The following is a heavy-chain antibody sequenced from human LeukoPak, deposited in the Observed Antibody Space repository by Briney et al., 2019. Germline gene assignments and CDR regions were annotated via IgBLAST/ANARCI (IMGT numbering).Heavy chain of an antibody. J-gene: IGHJ3*02. CDR1: GGSIGSYY. Sequence: SETLSLTCTVSGGSIGSYYWSWIRQPAGKGLEWIGRIYTSGSTNYNPSLQSRATMSVDTSKNQFSLKLSSVTAADTAVYYCARDVRLKYDAFDIWGQGTMVTVSS. V-gene: IGHV4-4*07. D-gene: IGHD1-1*01. CDR2: IYTSGST. CDR3: ARDVRLKYDAFDI.